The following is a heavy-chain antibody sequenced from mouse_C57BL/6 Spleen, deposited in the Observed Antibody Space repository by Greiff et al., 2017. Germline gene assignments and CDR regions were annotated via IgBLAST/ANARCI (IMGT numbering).Heavy chain of an antibody. CDR2: IDPEDGDT. CDR3: TFTTVVATEWYFDV. J-gene: IGHJ1*03. CDR1: GFNIKDYY. Sequence: EVKLQESGAELVRPGASVKLSCTASGFNIKDYYMHWVKQRPEQGLEWIGRIDPEDGDTEYAPKFQGKATMTADTSSNTAYLQLRSLTSEDTAVYYCTFTTVVATEWYFDVWGTGTTVTVSS. V-gene: IGHV14-1*01. D-gene: IGHD1-1*01.